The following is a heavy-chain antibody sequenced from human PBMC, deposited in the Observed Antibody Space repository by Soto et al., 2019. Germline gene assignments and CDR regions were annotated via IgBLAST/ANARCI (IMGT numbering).Heavy chain of an antibody. CDR3: AKDYYGSGSYFDY. V-gene: IGHV3-30*18. Sequence: GGSLRLSCAASGFTFSSYGMHWVRQAPGKGLEWVAVISYDGSNKYYADSVKGRFTISRDNSKNTLYLQMNSLRAEDTVVYYCAKDYYGSGSYFDYWGQGTLVTVSS. D-gene: IGHD3-10*01. J-gene: IGHJ4*02. CDR1: GFTFSSYG. CDR2: ISYDGSNK.